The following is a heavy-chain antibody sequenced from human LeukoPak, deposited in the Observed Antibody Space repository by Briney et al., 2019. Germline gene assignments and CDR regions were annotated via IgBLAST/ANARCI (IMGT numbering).Heavy chain of an antibody. D-gene: IGHD4-23*01. V-gene: IGHV4-34*01. Sequence: SETLSLTCAVYGGSFSGYYWSWIRQPPGKGLEWIGEINHSGSTNYNPSLKSRVTISVDTSKNQFSLKLSSVTAADTAVYYCARDPYGGNGNDDYWGQGTLVTVSS. CDR2: INHSGST. CDR3: ARDPYGGNGNDDY. J-gene: IGHJ4*02. CDR1: GGSFSGYY.